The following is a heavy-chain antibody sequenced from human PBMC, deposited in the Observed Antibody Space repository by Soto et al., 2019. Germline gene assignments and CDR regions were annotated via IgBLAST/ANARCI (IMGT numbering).Heavy chain of an antibody. V-gene: IGHV3-30*03. D-gene: IGHD5-18*01. Sequence: PGGSLRLSCAASGFTFSSYGMHWVRQAPGKGLEWVAVISYDGSNKYYADSVKGRFTISRDNSKNTLYLQMSRLRSDDTAVYYCARRGAWPRKGYSYGSLGYWGQGTLVTVSS. CDR2: ISYDGSNK. CDR1: GFTFSSYG. J-gene: IGHJ4*02. CDR3: ARRGAWPRKGYSYGSLGY.